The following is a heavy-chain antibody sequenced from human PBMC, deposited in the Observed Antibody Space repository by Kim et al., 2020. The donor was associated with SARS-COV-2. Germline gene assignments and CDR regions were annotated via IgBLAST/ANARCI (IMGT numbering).Heavy chain of an antibody. D-gene: IGHD5-18*01. Sequence: GGSLRRSCSASGFTFSSYAMHWVRQAPGKGLEYVSAISSNGGSTYYADSVKGRFTISRDNSKNTLYLQMSSLRAEDTAVYYCVKDSLGSTAMAVWGKTYFDYWGQGTLVTVSS. CDR2: ISSNGGST. CDR3: VKDSLGSTAMAVWGKTYFDY. V-gene: IGHV3-64D*09. J-gene: IGHJ4*02. CDR1: GFTFSSYA.